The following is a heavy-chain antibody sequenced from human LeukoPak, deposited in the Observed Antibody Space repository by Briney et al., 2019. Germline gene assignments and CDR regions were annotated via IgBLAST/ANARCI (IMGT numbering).Heavy chain of an antibody. Sequence: ASVKVSCKASGYTFTRYGISWVRQAPGQGLEWMGWISAYNGNTNYAQKLQGRVTMTTDTSTSTAYMELRSLRSDDTAVYYCARDALYGDYGYYYYMDVWGKGTTVTISS. J-gene: IGHJ6*03. D-gene: IGHD4-17*01. CDR1: GYTFTRYG. CDR3: ARDALYGDYGYYYYMDV. CDR2: ISAYNGNT. V-gene: IGHV1-18*01.